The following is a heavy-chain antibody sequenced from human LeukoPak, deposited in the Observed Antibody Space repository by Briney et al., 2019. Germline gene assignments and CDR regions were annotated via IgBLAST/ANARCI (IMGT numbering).Heavy chain of an antibody. D-gene: IGHD2-2*01. CDR1: GFTFSSYD. CDR3: AKALGYCSRTSCSPYYYYYYMDV. CDR2: IRYDGSNK. Sequence: GGSLRLSCAASGFTFSSYDIHWVRQAPGKGLEWVAFIRYDGSNKYYADSVKGRFTISRDNSKNTLYLQMNSLRSEDTAVYYCAKALGYCSRTSCSPYYYYYYMDVWGKGTTVTVSS. V-gene: IGHV3-30*02. J-gene: IGHJ6*03.